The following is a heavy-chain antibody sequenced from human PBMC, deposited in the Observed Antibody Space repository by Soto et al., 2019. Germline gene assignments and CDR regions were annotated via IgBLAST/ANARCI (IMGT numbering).Heavy chain of an antibody. V-gene: IGHV3-30-3*01. CDR1: GFTLSRYA. Sequence: QVQLVESGGGVVQPGRSLRRSCVASGFTLSRYAMHWVRQAPGEGLEWVAVISYDGTNKYYADSVKGRFTFSSDNSKNMLYLQMNSLKPEDTAAYFCARVGTEEYVFWGRGMDVWGQGTTVTVSS. J-gene: IGHJ6*02. D-gene: IGHD3-3*01. CDR2: ISYDGTNK. CDR3: ARVGTEEYVFWGRGMDV.